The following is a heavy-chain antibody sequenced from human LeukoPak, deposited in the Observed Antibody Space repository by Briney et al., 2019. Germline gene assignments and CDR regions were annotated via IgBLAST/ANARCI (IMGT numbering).Heavy chain of an antibody. V-gene: IGHV3-30-3*01. CDR2: ISYDGSNK. CDR1: GFTFSSYA. J-gene: IGHJ6*02. CDR3: ARDYKYSSSWWSSQSYYGMDV. D-gene: IGHD6-6*01. Sequence: GRSLRLSCAASGFTFSSYAMHWVRQAPGKGLEWVAVISYDGSNKYYADSVKGRFTISRDNSKNTLYLQMNSLRAEDTAVYYCARDYKYSSSWWSSQSYYGMDVWGQGTTVTVSS.